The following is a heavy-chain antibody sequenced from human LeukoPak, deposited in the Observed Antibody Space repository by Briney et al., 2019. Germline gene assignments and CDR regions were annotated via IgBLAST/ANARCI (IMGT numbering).Heavy chain of an antibody. CDR1: GFTFSGSA. D-gene: IGHD2-8*02. Sequence: QPGGSLRLSCAASGFTFSGSAMHWVRQASGKGLEWVGRIRSEANSYATAYAASVKGRFTISRHSSNNTAYLQRNSLKAEDTAVYYGAKWGCSVTDAFDIWGQGTMVTVSS. CDR2: IRSEANSYAT. J-gene: IGHJ3*02. CDR3: AKWGCSVTDAFDI. V-gene: IGHV3-73*01.